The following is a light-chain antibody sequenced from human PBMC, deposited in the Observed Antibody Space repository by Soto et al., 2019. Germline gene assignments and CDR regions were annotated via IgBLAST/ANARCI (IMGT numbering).Light chain of an antibody. V-gene: IGLV2-8*01. CDR2: EVN. Sequence: QSVLTQPASVSGSPGQSVTISCTGTSSDVGGYNFVSWYQQHPGKAPKLMIYEVNKRPSGVPDRFSGSKSGSTASLTVSGLQAEDEADYYCSSYAGSTNFVVFGGGTQLTVL. CDR1: SSDVGGYNF. J-gene: IGLJ2*01. CDR3: SSYAGSTNFVV.